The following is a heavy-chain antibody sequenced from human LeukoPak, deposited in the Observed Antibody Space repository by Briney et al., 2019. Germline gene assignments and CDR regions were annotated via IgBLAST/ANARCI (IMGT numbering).Heavy chain of an antibody. Sequence: GGSLRLSCAASGFTFNTYAMSWVRQAPGKGLEWVSSMSGSGSSTYYADSVKGRFTISRDNSKNTLYLRMNSLRAEDTALYYCASARGYSGEYKWGQGTLVTVSS. CDR1: GFTFNTYA. D-gene: IGHD5-18*01. CDR3: ASARGYSGEYK. V-gene: IGHV3-23*01. CDR2: MSGSGSST. J-gene: IGHJ4*02.